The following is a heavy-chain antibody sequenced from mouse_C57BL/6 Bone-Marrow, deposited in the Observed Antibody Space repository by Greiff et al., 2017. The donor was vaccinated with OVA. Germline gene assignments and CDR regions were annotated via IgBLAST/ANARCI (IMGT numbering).Heavy chain of an antibody. CDR1: GFSLTSYG. Sequence: VHLVESGPGLVAPSQSLSITCTVSGFSLTSYGVHWVRQPPGKGLEWLVVIWSDGSTTYNSALKSRLSISKDNSKSQVFLKMNSPQTDDTAMYYCARSDSSGDAMDYWGQGTSVTVSS. V-gene: IGHV2-6*03. CDR3: ARSDSSGDAMDY. CDR2: IWSDGST. D-gene: IGHD3-2*02. J-gene: IGHJ4*01.